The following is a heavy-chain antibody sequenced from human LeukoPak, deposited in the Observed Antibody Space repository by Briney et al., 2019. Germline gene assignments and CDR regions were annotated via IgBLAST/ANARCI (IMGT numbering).Heavy chain of an antibody. D-gene: IGHD2-21*02. V-gene: IGHV4-31*03. J-gene: IGHJ4*02. CDR1: GGSISSGGYH. CDR3: ARAPWGDSEKFDY. Sequence: SETLSLTCTVSGGSISSGGYHWSWIRQHPGKGLEWIGYIYYSGSTYYNPSLKSRVTISVDTSKNQFSLKLSSVTAADTAVYYCARAPWGDSEKFDYWGQGTLVTVSS. CDR2: IYYSGST.